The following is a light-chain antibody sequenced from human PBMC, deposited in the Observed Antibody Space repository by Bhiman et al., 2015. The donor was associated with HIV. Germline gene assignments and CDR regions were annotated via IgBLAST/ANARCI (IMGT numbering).Light chain of an antibody. Sequence: QSALTQPASVSGSPGQSITISCSGTSSDIGGSDSVSWYLQHPGKAPKLMIYDVSNRPSGVSNRFSGSKSGNTASLTISGLQAEDEADYYCSSFRVFGGGTKLTVL. CDR1: SSDIGGSDS. CDR2: DVS. CDR3: SSFRV. V-gene: IGLV2-14*03. J-gene: IGLJ3*02.